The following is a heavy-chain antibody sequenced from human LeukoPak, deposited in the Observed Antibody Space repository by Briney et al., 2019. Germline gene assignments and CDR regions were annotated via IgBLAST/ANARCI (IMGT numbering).Heavy chain of an antibody. V-gene: IGHV3-30-3*02. J-gene: IGHJ1*01. CDR2: ISDDGSDK. CDR1: GFTFRIYA. Sequence: GGSLRLSCAASGFTFRIYAMHWVRQVPGKGLDWVAFISDDGSDKFYVDSVKGRFTFSRDNSRNTVYLQMNTLRPEATAVYFFVKYSYSSSGYSDCQQGGEGTLVTVSS. CDR3: VKYSYSSSGYSDCQQ. D-gene: IGHD3-22*01.